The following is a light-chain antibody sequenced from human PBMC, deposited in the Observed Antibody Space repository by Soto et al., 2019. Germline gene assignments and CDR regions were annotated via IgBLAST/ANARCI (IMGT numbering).Light chain of an antibody. Sequence: DIVMTQSPDSLAVSLGERATINCKSSQSILYSSNNKNYLAWYQQKTGQPPKLLIHWASTRESGVPDRFSGSGSGTDFALTISALQAEDVAVYYCQQYYRIPLYSFGHGTKLEIK. CDR1: QSILYSSNNKNY. J-gene: IGKJ2*01. CDR3: QQYYRIPLYS. V-gene: IGKV4-1*01. CDR2: WAS.